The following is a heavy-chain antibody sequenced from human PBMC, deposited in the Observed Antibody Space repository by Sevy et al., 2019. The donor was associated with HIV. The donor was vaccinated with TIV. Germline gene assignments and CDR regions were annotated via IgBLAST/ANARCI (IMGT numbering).Heavy chain of an antibody. CDR1: GGTFSSYG. CDR3: ARGGGNGWYYFDY. V-gene: IGHV1-69*11. Sequence: ASVKVSCKASGGTFSSYGISWVRQAPGQGLEWMGRIIPILGTVKYAQKFQGRVTITADESTKTGYMELSSLRSEDTAVYYCARGGGNGWYYFDYWGQETLVTVSS. D-gene: IGHD6-19*01. J-gene: IGHJ4*02. CDR2: IIPILGTV.